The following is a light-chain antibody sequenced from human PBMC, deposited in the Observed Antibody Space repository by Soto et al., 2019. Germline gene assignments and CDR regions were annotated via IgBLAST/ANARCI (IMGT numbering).Light chain of an antibody. J-gene: IGLJ2*01. CDR1: SSDVGSYNF. CDR3: SSYITASTAI. Sequence: QSALTQPASVSASPGQSITISCTGTSSDVGSYNFVSWYQQHPGKAPKLMIFDVSVRPSGVSNRFSGSKSGNTASLTISGLQAEDEAHYYCSSYITASTAIFGGGTKLTVL. CDR2: DVS. V-gene: IGLV2-14*03.